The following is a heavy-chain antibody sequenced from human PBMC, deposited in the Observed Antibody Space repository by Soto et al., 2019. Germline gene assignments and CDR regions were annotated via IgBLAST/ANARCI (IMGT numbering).Heavy chain of an antibody. J-gene: IGHJ6*02. CDR2: ISWNGGST. CDR1: GFTFDDYT. Sequence: GGSLRLSCAASGFTFDDYTMHWVRQAPGKGLEGVSLISWNGGSTYYADSVKGRFTISRDNSKNSLYLQMNSLRTEETALYYGARGKGGMDVWGQGTTVTVSS. CDR3: ARGKGGMDV. V-gene: IGHV3-43*01. D-gene: IGHD3-16*01.